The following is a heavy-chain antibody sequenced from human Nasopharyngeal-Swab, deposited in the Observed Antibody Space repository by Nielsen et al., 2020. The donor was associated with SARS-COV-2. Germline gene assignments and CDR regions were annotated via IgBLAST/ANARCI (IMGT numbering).Heavy chain of an antibody. Sequence: GESLKISCAASGFTFSDYYMSWIRQAPGKGLEWVSYISSSGGTIYYADSVKGRFTISRDNAKKSLYLQMNSLRAEDTAVYYCARGYYYGSGSQTGFYFDYWGQGTLVTVSS. J-gene: IGHJ4*02. CDR2: ISSSGGTI. D-gene: IGHD3-10*01. CDR1: GFTFSDYY. V-gene: IGHV3-11*01. CDR3: ARGYYYGSGSQTGFYFDY.